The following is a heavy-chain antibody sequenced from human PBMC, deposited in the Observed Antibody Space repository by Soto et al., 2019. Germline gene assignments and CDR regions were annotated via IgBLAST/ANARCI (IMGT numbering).Heavy chain of an antibody. CDR1: GGSISSGDYY. D-gene: IGHD3-10*01. Sequence: SETLSLTCTVSGGSISSGDYYWSWIRQPPGKGLEWIGYIYYIVSTYYNPSLKSRVTISVDTSKNQFSLKLSSVTAADTVVYYCARIWFGEFQIIDYWGQGTLVTVSS. CDR2: IYYIVST. V-gene: IGHV4-30-4*01. CDR3: ARIWFGEFQIIDY. J-gene: IGHJ4*02.